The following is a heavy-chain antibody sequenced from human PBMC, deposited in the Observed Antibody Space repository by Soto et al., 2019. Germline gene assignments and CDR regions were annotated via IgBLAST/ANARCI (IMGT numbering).Heavy chain of an antibody. J-gene: IGHJ5*02. CDR3: ARDTCGDYVVYFDP. CDR2: MYHSGST. D-gene: IGHD2-21*01. V-gene: IGHV4-30-2*01. CDR1: AVSLIGGCYS. Sequence: TLSVTCASSAVSLIGGCYSWSCIRHPPGKGLEWIGYMYHSGSTYYNPSLKSRVTISVDRSKNQFSLKLNSVTAADTAVYYCARDTCGDYVVYFDPKGQEIQVTISS.